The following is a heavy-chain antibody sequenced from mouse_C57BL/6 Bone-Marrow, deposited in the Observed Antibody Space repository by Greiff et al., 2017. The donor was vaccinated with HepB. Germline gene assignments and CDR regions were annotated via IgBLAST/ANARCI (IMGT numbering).Heavy chain of an antibody. CDR1: GFTFSDFY. Sequence: EVQGVDSGGGLVQSGRSLRLSCATSGFTFSDFYMEWVRQAPGKGLEWIAASRNKANDYTTEYSASVKGRFIVSRDTSQSILYLQMNALRAEDTAIYYCARGDYYGSSYWYFDVWGTGTTVTVSS. V-gene: IGHV7-1*01. CDR3: ARGDYYGSSYWYFDV. CDR2: SRNKANDYTT. D-gene: IGHD1-1*01. J-gene: IGHJ1*03.